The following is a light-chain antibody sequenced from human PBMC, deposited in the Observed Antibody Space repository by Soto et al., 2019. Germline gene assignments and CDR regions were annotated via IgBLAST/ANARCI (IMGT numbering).Light chain of an antibody. J-gene: IGKJ1*01. CDR3: QQYASSRT. V-gene: IGKV3-20*01. CDR2: GAS. CDR1: QSVTNNY. Sequence: ELMMTQSPATPAESPGGRANLSCRASQSVTNNYLAWFQQKPGQAPRLLMYGASSRATGIPDRFSGSGSGTDFTLTITRLEPEDFAVYYCQQYASSRTFGQGTKVDIK.